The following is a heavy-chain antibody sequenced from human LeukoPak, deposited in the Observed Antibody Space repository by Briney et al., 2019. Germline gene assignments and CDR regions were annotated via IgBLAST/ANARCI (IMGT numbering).Heavy chain of an antibody. J-gene: IGHJ4*02. Sequence: SETLSLTCAVYGGSFSGYYWSWIRQPPGKGLEWIGEINHSGSTNYNPSLKSRVTISVDTSKNQFSLKLSSVTAADTAVYYCARLYGYVWGSYRYAFDYWGQGTLVTVSS. CDR2: INHSGST. V-gene: IGHV4-34*01. CDR3: ARLYGYVWGSYRYAFDY. CDR1: GGSFSGYY. D-gene: IGHD3-16*02.